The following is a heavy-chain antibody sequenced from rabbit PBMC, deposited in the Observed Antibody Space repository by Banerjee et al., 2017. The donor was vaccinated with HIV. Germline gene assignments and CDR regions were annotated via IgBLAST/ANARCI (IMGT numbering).Heavy chain of an antibody. Sequence: EESGGDLVKPEGSLTLTCTASGFSFSSSYWICWVRQAPGKGLEWIACIYAGSSGITYYATWAKGRFTISKTSSTTVTLQMTSLTAADTATYFCARKYAGIGAFDPWGPGTLVTVS. CDR1: GFSFSSSYW. V-gene: IGHV1S45*01. D-gene: IGHD4-2*01. CDR3: ARKYAGIGAFDP. CDR2: IYAGSSGIT. J-gene: IGHJ2*01.